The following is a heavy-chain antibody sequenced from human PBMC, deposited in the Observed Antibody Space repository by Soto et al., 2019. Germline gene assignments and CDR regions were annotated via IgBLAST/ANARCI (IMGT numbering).Heavy chain of an antibody. J-gene: IGHJ4*02. CDR1: GGSISSSNW. CDR2: IYHSGST. CDR3: ARARYYYGSGSYLLDC. Sequence: SETLSLTCAVSGGSISSSNWWSWVRQPPGKGLEWIGEIYHSGSTNYNPSLKSRVTISVGKSKNQFSLKLSSVTAADTAVYYCARARYYYGSGSYLLDCWGQGTLVTVSS. V-gene: IGHV4-4*02. D-gene: IGHD3-10*01.